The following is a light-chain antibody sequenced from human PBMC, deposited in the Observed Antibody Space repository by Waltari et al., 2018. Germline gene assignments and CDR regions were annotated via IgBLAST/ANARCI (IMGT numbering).Light chain of an antibody. CDR2: DVS. J-gene: IGLJ1*01. CDR1: GSAVGNFNY. Sequence: QSALTHPASVSGSPGPTITISCTGTGSAVGNFNYVSWYQQHLGKAPKLMIYDVSNRPSGVSNRFSGSKSGNTASLTISGLQAEDEADYYCSSYTSSSTPYVFGPGTKVTVL. V-gene: IGLV2-14*03. CDR3: SSYTSSSTPYV.